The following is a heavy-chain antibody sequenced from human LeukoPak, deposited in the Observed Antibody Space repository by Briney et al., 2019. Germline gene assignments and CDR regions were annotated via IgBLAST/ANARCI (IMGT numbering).Heavy chain of an antibody. CDR3: AIDRHFDAFDI. Sequence: PSETLSLTCTVSGGSISSGGYYWSWIRQPPGKGLEWIGYIYHSGSTYYNPSLKSRVTISVDRSKNQFSLKLSSVTAADTAVYYCAIDRHFDAFDIWGQGTMVTVSS. V-gene: IGHV4-30-2*01. D-gene: IGHD3-16*02. J-gene: IGHJ3*02. CDR2: IYHSGST. CDR1: GGSISSGGYY.